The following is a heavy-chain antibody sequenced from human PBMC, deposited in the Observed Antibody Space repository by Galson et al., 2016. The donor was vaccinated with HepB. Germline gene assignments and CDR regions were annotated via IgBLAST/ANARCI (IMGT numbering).Heavy chain of an antibody. CDR3: ASGWLQGGISV. CDR2: TYYTSKWYN. D-gene: IGHD5-24*01. J-gene: IGHJ6*02. V-gene: IGHV6-1*01. CDR1: GDSVSSNSAG. Sequence: CAISGDSVSSNSAGWNWIRQSPSRGLEWLGRTYYTSKWYNDYALSVKGRITINPDTSKNQFSLQLNSVTPEDTPVYSCASGWLQGGISVWGQGSTVTV.